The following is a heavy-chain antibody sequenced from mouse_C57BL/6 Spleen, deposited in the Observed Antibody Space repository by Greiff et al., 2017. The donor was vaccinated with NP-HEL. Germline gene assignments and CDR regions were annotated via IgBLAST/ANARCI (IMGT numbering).Heavy chain of an antibody. J-gene: IGHJ2*01. Sequence: QVQLQQPGAELVKPGASVKLSCKASGYTFTSYWMQWVKQRPGQGLEWIGEIDPSDSYTNYNQKFKGKATLTVDTSSSTAYMQLSSLTSEDSAVYYCARTGQLRLWIDYWGQGTTLTVSS. CDR2: IDPSDSYT. CDR1: GYTFTSYW. V-gene: IGHV1-50*01. CDR3: ARTGQLRLWIDY. D-gene: IGHD3-2*02.